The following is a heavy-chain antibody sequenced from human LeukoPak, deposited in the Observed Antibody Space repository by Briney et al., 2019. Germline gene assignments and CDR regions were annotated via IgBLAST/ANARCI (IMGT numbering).Heavy chain of an antibody. CDR3: ATYDSWSGYNIAY. J-gene: IGHJ4*02. Sequence: GGSLRLSCVVSGFTLSSCWMMWVRQAPGKGLEWMTNINRDGSEKNYVDSVKGRFTITRDNAENSLYLQMNSLKVEDTAIYYCATYDSWSGYNIAYWGQGTLVTVSS. D-gene: IGHD3-3*01. CDR1: GFTLSSCW. V-gene: IGHV3-7*03. CDR2: INRDGSEK.